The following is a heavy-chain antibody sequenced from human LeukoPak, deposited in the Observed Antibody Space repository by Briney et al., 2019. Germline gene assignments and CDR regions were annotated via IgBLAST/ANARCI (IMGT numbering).Heavy chain of an antibody. CDR3: AAGGSYDFWSGYQYYFDY. V-gene: IGHV1-2*06. Sequence: ASVKVSCKASGYTFTGYYMHWVRQAPGQGLEWMGRINPNSGGTNYAQKFQGRVTMTRDTSISTAYMELSRLRSDDTAVYYCAAGGSYDFWSGYQYYFDYWGQGTLVTVSS. D-gene: IGHD3-3*01. CDR1: GYTFTGYY. CDR2: INPNSGGT. J-gene: IGHJ4*02.